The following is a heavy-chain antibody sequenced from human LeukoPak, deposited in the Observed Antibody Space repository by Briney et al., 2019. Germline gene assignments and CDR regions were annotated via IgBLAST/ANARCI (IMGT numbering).Heavy chain of an antibody. V-gene: IGHV3-30*03. Sequence: RSLRLSCAAPGFTFSSYGMHWVRQAPGKGLEWVAVISYDGSNKYYADYVKGRFTISRDNSKNTLYLQMNSLRVEDTAVYYCARWDGYGDLWGRGTLVTVSS. J-gene: IGHJ2*01. D-gene: IGHD5-12*01. CDR1: GFTFSSYG. CDR2: ISYDGSNK. CDR3: ARWDGYGDL.